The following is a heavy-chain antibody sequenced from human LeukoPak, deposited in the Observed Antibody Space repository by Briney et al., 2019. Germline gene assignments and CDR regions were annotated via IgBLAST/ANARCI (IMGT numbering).Heavy chain of an antibody. D-gene: IGHD6-19*01. V-gene: IGHV3-48*03. CDR2: ISSSGSTI. CDR1: GFTFSTYE. Sequence: GGSLRLSCAASGFTFSTYEMNWVRQAPGKGLEWVSYISSSGSTIYYADSVKGRFTISRDNAKNSLYLQMNSLRAEDTAVYYCARIQWLAFNDYWGQGTLVTVSS. CDR3: ARIQWLAFNDY. J-gene: IGHJ4*02.